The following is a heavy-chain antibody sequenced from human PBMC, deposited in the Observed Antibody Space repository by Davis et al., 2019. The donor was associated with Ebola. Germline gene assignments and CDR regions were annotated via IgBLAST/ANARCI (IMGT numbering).Heavy chain of an antibody. D-gene: IGHD6-13*01. CDR2: IYYSGST. Sequence: MPSETLSLTCTVSGGSISSGDYYWSWIRQPPGKGLEWIGYIYYSGSTYYNPSLKSRVTISVDTSKNQFSLKLSSVTAADTAVYYCARITYSSSWKGNWFDPWGQGTLVTVSS. CDR3: ARITYSSSWKGNWFDP. CDR1: GGSISSGDYY. V-gene: IGHV4-30-4*01. J-gene: IGHJ5*02.